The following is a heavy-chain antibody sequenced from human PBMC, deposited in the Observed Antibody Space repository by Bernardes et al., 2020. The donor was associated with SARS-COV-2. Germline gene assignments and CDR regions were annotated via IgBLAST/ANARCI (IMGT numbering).Heavy chain of an antibody. V-gene: IGHV4-34*01. D-gene: IGHD3-3*01. J-gene: IGHJ3*02. CDR2: IIHSGSS. Sequence: SEPLYLTCAVYGGSFSDYYWSWIRQPPGRGLEWIGEIIHSGSSNQNPSLKSRVTISVDTSKNQFSLKLSSVTAADTAVYYCARGGYDFWSGSVRAFDIWGQGKMVTVSS. CDR1: GGSFSDYY. CDR3: ARGGYDFWSGSVRAFDI.